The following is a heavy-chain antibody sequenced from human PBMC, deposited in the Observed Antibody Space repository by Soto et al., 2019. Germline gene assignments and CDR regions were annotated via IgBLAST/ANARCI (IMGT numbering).Heavy chain of an antibody. J-gene: IGHJ4*02. Sequence: EVQLLESGGGLVQPGGSLRLSCAASGFTFSNYAMNWVRQAPGKGLEWVSAISGSGGTTYYADSVKGRFTISRDNSKNTLYRQVNSLRVEDTAVYYCAKRSGDFWSGFLDFWGQGTLVTVSS. CDR2: ISGSGGTT. V-gene: IGHV3-23*01. CDR3: AKRSGDFWSGFLDF. D-gene: IGHD3-3*01. CDR1: GFTFSNYA.